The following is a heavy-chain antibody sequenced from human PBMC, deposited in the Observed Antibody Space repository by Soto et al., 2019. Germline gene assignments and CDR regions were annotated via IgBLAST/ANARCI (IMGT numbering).Heavy chain of an antibody. CDR3: AREEVYYEYVCGSYRYTTEGTLAM. CDR2: ISAYNGNT. D-gene: IGHD3-16*02. Sequence: GASVKVSCKASGYTFTSYGISWVRQAPGQGLEWMGWISAYNGNTNYAQKLQGRVTMTTDTSTSTAYMELRSLRSDDTAVYHCAREEVYYEYVCGSYRYTTEGTLAMWGKGPTVAPCS. V-gene: IGHV1-18*04. CDR1: GYTFTSYG. J-gene: IGHJ6*04.